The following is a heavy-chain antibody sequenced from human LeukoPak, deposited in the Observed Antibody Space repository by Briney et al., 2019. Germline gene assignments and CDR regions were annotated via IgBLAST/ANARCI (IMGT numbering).Heavy chain of an antibody. CDR2: IYYSGST. D-gene: IGHD3-22*01. J-gene: IGHJ4*02. CDR1: GGSISSYY. Sequence: SETLSLTCTVSGGSISSYYWSWIRQHPGKGLEWIGYIYYSGSTYYNPSLKSRVTISVDTSKNQFSLKLSSVTAADTAVYYCARVDTYYYDSSGYYHDYWGQGTLVTVSS. CDR3: ARVDTYYYDSSGYYHDY. V-gene: IGHV4-59*06.